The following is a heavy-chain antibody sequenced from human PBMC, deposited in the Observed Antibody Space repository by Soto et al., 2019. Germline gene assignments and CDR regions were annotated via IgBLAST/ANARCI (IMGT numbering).Heavy chain of an antibody. CDR3: ARMGYPASSYFGY. CDR1: CYTFPSTG. CDR2: ISAYNCNT. D-gene: IGHD6-6*01. J-gene: IGHJ4*02. V-gene: IGHV1-18*01. Sequence: KVSCKGSCYTFPSTGVRWVREAPGQGLEWMGWISAYNCNTNYAQKPQGRVTKTKDTSTSTAYMELRSLRSDETAVYYCARMGYPASSYFGYWGQGTLVTGSS.